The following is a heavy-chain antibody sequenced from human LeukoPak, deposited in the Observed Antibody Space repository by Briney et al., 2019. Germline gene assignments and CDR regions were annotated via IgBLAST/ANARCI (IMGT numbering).Heavy chain of an antibody. J-gene: IGHJ3*02. Sequence: PGGSLRLSCAASGFTFSSYWMHWVRQAPGKGLVWVSRINSDGSTTSYADSVKGRFTISRDNAKNSLYLQMNSLRAEDTALYYCARARLQAFDIWGQGTMVTVSS. V-gene: IGHV3-74*01. CDR1: GFTFSSYW. CDR3: ARARLQAFDI. D-gene: IGHD2-21*02. CDR2: INSDGSTT.